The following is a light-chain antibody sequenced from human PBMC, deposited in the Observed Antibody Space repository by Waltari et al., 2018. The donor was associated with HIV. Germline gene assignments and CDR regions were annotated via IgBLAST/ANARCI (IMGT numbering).Light chain of an antibody. Sequence: SYELTQPPSVSVSPGQTARITCSGDTLPSKFTSWYQQRPGQAPIWVIYKDSARPSGIPDRFAGSISGTTVTLTISEVQTEDEADYYCQSADHSDSCVFGTGTTLTVL. CDR3: QSADHSDSCV. V-gene: IGLV3-25*03. CDR2: KDS. J-gene: IGLJ1*01. CDR1: TLPSKF.